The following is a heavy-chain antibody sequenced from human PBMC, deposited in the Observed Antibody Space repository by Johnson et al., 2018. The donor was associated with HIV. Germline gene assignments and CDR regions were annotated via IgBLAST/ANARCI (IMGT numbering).Heavy chain of an antibody. CDR2: IYRGGST. J-gene: IGHJ3*02. D-gene: IGHD5-18*01. V-gene: IGHV3-66*02. CDR3: ARESSAGEYSYGII. Sequence: VQLVESGGGLVQPGGSLRLSCAASGFTVSSNFMTWVRQAPGKGLEWVSVIYRGGSTYYADSVKGRLTISRDNSKNTLYLQMNSLKAEDTAVYYCARESSAGEYSYGIIWGQGTMVTVSS. CDR1: GFTVSSNF.